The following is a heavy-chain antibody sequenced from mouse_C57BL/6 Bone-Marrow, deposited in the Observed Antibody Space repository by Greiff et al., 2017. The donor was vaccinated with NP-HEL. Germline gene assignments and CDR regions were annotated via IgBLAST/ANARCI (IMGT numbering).Heavy chain of an antibody. CDR3: TTPPYYYGSSYWYFDV. V-gene: IGHV14-4*01. J-gene: IGHJ1*03. CDR2: IDPENGDT. D-gene: IGHD1-1*01. CDR1: GFNIKDDY. Sequence: EVQLQQSGAELVRPGASVKLSCTASGFNIKDDYMHWVKQRPEQGLEWIGWIDPENGDTEYASKFQGKATITADTSSNTAYLQLSSLTSEDTAVYYCTTPPYYYGSSYWYFDVWGKGTTVTVSS.